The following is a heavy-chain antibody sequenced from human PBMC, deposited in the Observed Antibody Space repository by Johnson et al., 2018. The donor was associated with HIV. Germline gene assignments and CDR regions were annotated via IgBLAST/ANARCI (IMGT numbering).Heavy chain of an antibody. V-gene: IGHV3-7*01. Sequence: EVQLVESGGGLVQPGGSLRLSCAASGFTFSSYWMHWVRQAPGKGLVWVANIKQDGSEKYYVDSVKGRFTISRDNAKNSLYLQMNSLRAEDTAVYYCARPGGGWYATAFDIWGQGTMVTVSS. CDR1: GFTFSSYW. CDR3: ARPGGGWYATAFDI. J-gene: IGHJ3*02. CDR2: IKQDGSEK. D-gene: IGHD6-19*01.